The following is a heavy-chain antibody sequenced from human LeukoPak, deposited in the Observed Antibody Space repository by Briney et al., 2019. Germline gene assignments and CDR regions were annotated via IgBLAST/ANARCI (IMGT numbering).Heavy chain of an antibody. CDR1: GFTFSSYE. CDR3: ARDSGWDHYFDY. V-gene: IGHV3-48*03. CDR2: ISSSGSTI. J-gene: IGHJ4*02. Sequence: PGGSLRLSCAASGFTFSSYEMNWVRQAPGKGLEWVSYISSSGSTIYYADSVKGRFTISRDNAKNSLHLQMNSLRAEDTAVYYCARDSGWDHYFDYWGQGTLVTVSS. D-gene: IGHD1-14*01.